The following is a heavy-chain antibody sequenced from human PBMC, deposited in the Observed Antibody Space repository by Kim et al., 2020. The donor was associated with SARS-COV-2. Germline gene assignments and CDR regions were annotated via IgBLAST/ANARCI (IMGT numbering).Heavy chain of an antibody. CDR2: ISYDGSNK. Sequence: GGSLRLSCAASGFTFSSYGMHWVRQAPGKGLEWVAVISYDGSNKYYADSVKGRFTISRDNSKNTLYLQMNSLRAEDTAVYYCAKTDLYDYSNYIGSIDYWGQGTLVTVSS. CDR1: GFTFSSYG. D-gene: IGHD4-4*01. J-gene: IGHJ4*02. CDR3: AKTDLYDYSNYIGSIDY. V-gene: IGHV3-30*18.